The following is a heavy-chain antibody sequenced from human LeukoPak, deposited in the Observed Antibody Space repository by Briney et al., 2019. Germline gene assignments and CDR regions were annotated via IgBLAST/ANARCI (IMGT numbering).Heavy chain of an antibody. CDR1: GFPFSSYA. CDR2: ISYDGSNK. D-gene: IGHD2-2*02. Sequence: GGSLRLSCAASGFPFSSYAMHWVRPAPGKGLGWVAVISYDGSNKYYADSVKGRFTISRDNSKNTLYLQMNSLRAEDTAVYYCARSIVVVPAAILSRREFDYWGQGTLVTVSS. J-gene: IGHJ4*02. V-gene: IGHV3-30-3*01. CDR3: ARSIVVVPAAILSRREFDY.